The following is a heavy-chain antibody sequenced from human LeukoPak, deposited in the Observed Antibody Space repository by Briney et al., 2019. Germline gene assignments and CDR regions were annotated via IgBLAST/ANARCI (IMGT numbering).Heavy chain of an antibody. V-gene: IGHV4-59*01. D-gene: IGHD2-2*01. CDR2: IPYRGNT. Sequence: SQTLSLTCTVAGGSINSYYWRWIRQPPAKGLEWIGYIPYRGNTNYNTSLKSRVTIPIGIYKKQFSLKVNSVTAADTAVYYCARRWGYCSSTSCYGASYFDSWGQGTLVTVSS. J-gene: IGHJ5*01. CDR1: GGSINSYY. CDR3: ARRWGYCSSTSCYGASYFDS.